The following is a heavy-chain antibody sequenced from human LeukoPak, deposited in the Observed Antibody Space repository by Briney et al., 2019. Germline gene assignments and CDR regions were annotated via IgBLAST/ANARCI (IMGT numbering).Heavy chain of an antibody. V-gene: IGHV4-31*03. CDR3: ARSGIAVAGTLDY. J-gene: IGHJ4*02. D-gene: IGHD6-19*01. CDR1: GGSISSGGYY. CDR2: IYYSGST. Sequence: TLSLTCTVSGGSISSGGYYWSWIRQHPGKGLEWIGYIYYSGSTYYNPSLKSRVTITVDTSKNQFSLKLSSVTAADTAVYYCARSGIAVAGTLDYWGQGTLVTVSS.